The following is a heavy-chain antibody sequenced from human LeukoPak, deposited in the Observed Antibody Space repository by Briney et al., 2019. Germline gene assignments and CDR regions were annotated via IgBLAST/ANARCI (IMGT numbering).Heavy chain of an antibody. V-gene: IGHV4-59*01. Sequence: SETLSLTCTVSGGSISSYYWSWIRQPPGKGLEWIGYIYYSGSTNYNPSLKSRVTISVDTSKNQFSLKLSSVTAADTAVYYCARGGYYYDSSGYYYGSFDYWGQGTLVTVSS. CDR3: ARGGYYYDSSGYYYGSFDY. J-gene: IGHJ4*02. CDR2: IYYSGST. CDR1: GGSISSYY. D-gene: IGHD3-22*01.